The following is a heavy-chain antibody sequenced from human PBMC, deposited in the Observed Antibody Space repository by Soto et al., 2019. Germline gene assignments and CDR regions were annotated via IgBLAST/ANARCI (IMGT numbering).Heavy chain of an antibody. CDR2: ISWNSGSI. J-gene: IGHJ6*03. Sequence: DVQLVESGGGLVQPGRSLRLSCAASGFTFDDYAMHWVRQAPGKGLEWVSGISWNSGSIGYADSVKGRFTISRDNAKNSLYLQMNSLRAEDTALYYCAKAVQRDNYYYYYMDVWGKGTTVTVSS. D-gene: IGHD1-1*01. V-gene: IGHV3-9*01. CDR1: GFTFDDYA. CDR3: AKAVQRDNYYYYYMDV.